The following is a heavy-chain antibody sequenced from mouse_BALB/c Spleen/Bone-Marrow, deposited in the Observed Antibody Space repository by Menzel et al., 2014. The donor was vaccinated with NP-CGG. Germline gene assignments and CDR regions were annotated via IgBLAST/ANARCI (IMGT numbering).Heavy chain of an antibody. Sequence: VQLQQSGAELVRPGTSVKVSCEASGYAFTNYWIEWVKQRPGQGLEWIGVINPGSGGVNYNEKFKGKATLTADKSSSTAYIQLSSLTSDDSAVYFCSREITRYAVDYWGQGTSVTVPS. D-gene: IGHD2-4*01. V-gene: IGHV1-54*01. CDR3: SREITRYAVDY. J-gene: IGHJ4*01. CDR2: INPGSGGV. CDR1: GYAFTNYW.